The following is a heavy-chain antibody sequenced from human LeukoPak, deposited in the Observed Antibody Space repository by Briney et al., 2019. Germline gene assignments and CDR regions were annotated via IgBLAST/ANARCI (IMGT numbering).Heavy chain of an antibody. J-gene: IGHJ3*02. D-gene: IGHD3-10*01. V-gene: IGHV4-59*01. Sequence: SETLSLTCTVSGGSISIYYWHWIRQPPGKGLESIGYIYYTGSTNYNPSLKSRVTISVDTSKNQFSLKLRSVTAADATVYFCARAGGLPRDDAFDIRGQGTMVTVSS. CDR2: IYYTGST. CDR1: GGSISIYY. CDR3: ARAGGLPRDDAFDI.